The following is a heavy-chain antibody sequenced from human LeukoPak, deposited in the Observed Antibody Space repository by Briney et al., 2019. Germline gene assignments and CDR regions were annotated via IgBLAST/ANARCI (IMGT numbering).Heavy chain of an antibody. D-gene: IGHD5-18*01. J-gene: IGHJ4*02. Sequence: GGSLRLSCAASGFTFSVSVIHWVRQASGKGLEWVGHIRSKANNDATAYAASVKGRFTISRDDSKNTAYLQMNSLKTEDTAVYYCTRLDRYTYGANFDYWGQGTLVTVPS. CDR3: TRLDRYTYGANFDY. CDR1: GFTFSVSV. CDR2: IRSKANNDAT. V-gene: IGHV3-73*01.